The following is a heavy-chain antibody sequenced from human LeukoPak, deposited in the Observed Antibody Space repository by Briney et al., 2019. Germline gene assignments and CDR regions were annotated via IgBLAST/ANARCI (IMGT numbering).Heavy chain of an antibody. Sequence: GGSLRLSCAASGFTFSSYWMSWVRQAPGKGLEWVANIKQDGSEKYYVDSVKGRFTISRDNAKNSLYLQMNSLRAEDTAVYYCASIYDSSGYYSTDAFDIWGQGTMVTVSS. V-gene: IGHV3-7*05. D-gene: IGHD3-22*01. CDR3: ASIYDSSGYYSTDAFDI. CDR2: IKQDGSEK. J-gene: IGHJ3*02. CDR1: GFTFSSYW.